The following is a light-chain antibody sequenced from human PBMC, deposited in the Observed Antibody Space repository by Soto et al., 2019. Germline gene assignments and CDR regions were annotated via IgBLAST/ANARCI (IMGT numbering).Light chain of an antibody. Sequence: QSALTQPASVSGSPGQSITISCTGTSSDVGGYNYVSWYQQHPGKAPNLMIYDVRNRPSGVSNRFSGSKSDNTASLTISGVLPEDEADYYCSSYTSSSAHVIFGGGTKLTVL. J-gene: IGLJ2*01. CDR3: SSYTSSSAHVI. V-gene: IGLV2-14*01. CDR2: DVR. CDR1: SSDVGGYNY.